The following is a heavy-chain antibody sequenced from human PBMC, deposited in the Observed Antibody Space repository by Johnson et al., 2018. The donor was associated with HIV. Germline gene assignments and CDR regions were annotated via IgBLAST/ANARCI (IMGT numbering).Heavy chain of an antibody. V-gene: IGHV3-30*04. Sequence: QVQLVESGGGVVQPGRSLRLSCAASGFTFSSYAMHWVRQAPGKGLEWVAVISYDGSNKYYADSVKGRFTISRDNSKNTLYLQMTSRKAEDTAVYYCARAGSSSSGPRAFDIWGQGTMVTVSS. J-gene: IGHJ3*02. CDR3: ARAGSSSSGPRAFDI. CDR1: GFTFSSYA. CDR2: ISYDGSNK. D-gene: IGHD6-6*01.